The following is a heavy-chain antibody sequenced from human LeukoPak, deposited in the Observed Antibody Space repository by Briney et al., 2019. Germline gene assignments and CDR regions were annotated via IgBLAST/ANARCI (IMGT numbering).Heavy chain of an antibody. CDR3: AKDPLVSSQEYFDY. CDR1: GFSFSTYW. V-gene: IGHV3-23*01. CDR2: ISGSGGST. D-gene: IGHD2-2*01. J-gene: IGHJ4*02. Sequence: GGSLRLSCAASGFSFSTYWMHWVRQAPGKRLEWVSAISGSGGSTYYAESVKGRFTISRDNSKNTLYLQMNSLRAEDTAVYYCAKDPLVSSQEYFDYWGQGTLVTVSS.